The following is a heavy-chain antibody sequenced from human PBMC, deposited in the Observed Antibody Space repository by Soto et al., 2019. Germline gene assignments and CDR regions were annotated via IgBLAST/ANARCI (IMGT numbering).Heavy chain of an antibody. J-gene: IGHJ4*02. CDR2: IKPDGSEK. V-gene: IGHV3-7*01. Sequence: PGGSLRLSCVASGFTFSSYWMTWVRQAPGKGLEWVANIKPDGSEKNYVDSVEGRFTISRDNVENSLYLQMNNLRAEDTAVYYCARFRDYFGCWGQGTLVTVSS. D-gene: IGHD2-21*01. CDR3: ARFRDYFGC. CDR1: GFTFSSYW.